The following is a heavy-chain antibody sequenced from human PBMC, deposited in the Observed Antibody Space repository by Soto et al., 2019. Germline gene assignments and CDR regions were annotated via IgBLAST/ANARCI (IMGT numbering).Heavy chain of an antibody. CDR2: ISSSSSYI. CDR1: GFTFSSYS. D-gene: IGHD3-22*01. CDR3: ARDMPYYYDSSGYSAGIDY. J-gene: IGHJ4*02. Sequence: GGSLRLSCAASGFTFSSYSMNWVRQAPGKGLEWVSSISSSSSYIYYADSVKGRFTISRDNAKNSLYLQMNSLRAEDTAVYYCARDMPYYYDSSGYSAGIDYWGQGTLVTVSS. V-gene: IGHV3-21*01.